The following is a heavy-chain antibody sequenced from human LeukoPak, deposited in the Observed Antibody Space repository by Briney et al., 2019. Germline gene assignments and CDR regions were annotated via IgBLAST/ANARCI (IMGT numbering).Heavy chain of an antibody. V-gene: IGHV1-46*01. Sequence: GASVKVTCKASGYTFTSYYMHWVRQAPGQGLEWMGIINPSGGSTSYAQKFQGRVTMTRDMSTSTVYMELSSLRSEDTAVYYCARGDQSYGDFDYWGQGTLVTVSS. CDR3: ARGDQSYGDFDY. CDR2: INPSGGST. CDR1: GYTFTSYY. D-gene: IGHD4-17*01. J-gene: IGHJ4*02.